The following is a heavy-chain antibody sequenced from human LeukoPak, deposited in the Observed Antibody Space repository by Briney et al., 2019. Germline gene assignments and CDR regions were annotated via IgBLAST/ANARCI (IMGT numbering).Heavy chain of an antibody. Sequence: ASVKVSCKASGYTFTSYHLHWVRQAPGQGLEWMGIIYSSGDVRGHAQNFQGRLTMTRDTSTSTIYMELSSLGSEDTAVYYCARETPDAYNFDYWGQGTLVTVSS. CDR1: GYTFTSYH. J-gene: IGHJ4*02. CDR3: ARETPDAYNFDY. V-gene: IGHV1-46*01. D-gene: IGHD1-1*01. CDR2: IYSSGDVR.